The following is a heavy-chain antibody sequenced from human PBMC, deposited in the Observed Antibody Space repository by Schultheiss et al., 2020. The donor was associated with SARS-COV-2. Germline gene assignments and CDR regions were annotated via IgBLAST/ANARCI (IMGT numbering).Heavy chain of an antibody. J-gene: IGHJ4*02. Sequence: ASVKVSCKASGYTFTSYYMHWVRQAPGQGLEWMGIINPSGGSTSYAQKFQGRVTMTRDTSTSTVYMELSRLRSEDTAVYYCGRSGWYGGYDYWGQGTLVTVSS. CDR2: INPSGGST. CDR1: GYTFTSYY. D-gene: IGHD6-19*01. V-gene: IGHV1-46*01. CDR3: GRSGWYGGYDY.